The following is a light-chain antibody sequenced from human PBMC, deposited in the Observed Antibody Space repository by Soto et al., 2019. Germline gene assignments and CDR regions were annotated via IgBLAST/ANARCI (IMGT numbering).Light chain of an antibody. CDR3: QSYDSSLSGWV. Sequence: QSVLTQPPTVSGAPGQRVTISCTGSSSNIGAGYDVHWYQQLPGTAPKLLIYGNSNRPSGVPDRFSGSTSGTSASLAITGRQAEDEADYYCQSYDSSLSGWVFGAGTKLTVL. CDR1: SSNIGAGYD. V-gene: IGLV1-40*01. CDR2: GNS. J-gene: IGLJ3*02.